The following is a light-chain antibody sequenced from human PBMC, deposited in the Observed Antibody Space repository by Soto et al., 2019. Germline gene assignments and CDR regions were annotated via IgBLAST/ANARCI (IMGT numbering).Light chain of an antibody. J-gene: IGLJ2*01. CDR1: SSDVGGYNY. CDR3: CSYAGRYIVV. V-gene: IGLV2-11*01. Sequence: QSALTQPRSVSGSPGQSVTISCTGTSSDVGGYNYVSWYQHHPGKAPKLIIYDVTKRPSGVPDRFSGSKSGNTASLTISGLQTDDEADYYCCSYAGRYIVVFGGGTKLTVL. CDR2: DVT.